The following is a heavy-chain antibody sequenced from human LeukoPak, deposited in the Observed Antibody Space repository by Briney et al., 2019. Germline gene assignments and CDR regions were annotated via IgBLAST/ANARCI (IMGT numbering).Heavy chain of an antibody. J-gene: IGHJ4*02. D-gene: IGHD2/OR15-2a*01. V-gene: IGHV3-33*01. CDR1: GFTFSTYG. Sequence: TGGSLRLSCVASGFTFSTYGMHWVRQAPGKGLEWVALIWYDGSNKYYTDSVKGRLTISRDNSKDTLFLQMNGLRAEDTAVYYCAREGPRGNSQFDYWGQGTLVTVSS. CDR3: AREGPRGNSQFDY. CDR2: IWYDGSNK.